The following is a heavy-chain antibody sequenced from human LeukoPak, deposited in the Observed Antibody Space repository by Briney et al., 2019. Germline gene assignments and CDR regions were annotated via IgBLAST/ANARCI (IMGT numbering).Heavy chain of an antibody. J-gene: IGHJ4*02. CDR2: ISSGSTYI. V-gene: IGHV3-21*06. CDR3: ARGGTYSNQFYFDY. D-gene: IGHD1-26*01. CDR1: GFTFRSYS. Sequence: GGSLRLSCAGSGFTFRSYSMNWVRQAPGKGLEWVSSISSGSTYIYRADSLKGRFTTSRDNAKNMLYLQMNSLRAEDTAVYYCARGGTYSNQFYFDYWGRGTLVPVSS.